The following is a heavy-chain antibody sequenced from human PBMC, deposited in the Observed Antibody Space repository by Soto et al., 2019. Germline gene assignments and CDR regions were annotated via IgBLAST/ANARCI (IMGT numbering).Heavy chain of an antibody. D-gene: IGHD3-9*01. Sequence: GGSLRLSCAASGFTFSSYWMHWVRQAPGKGLVWVSRINSDGSSTSYTDSVKGRFTISRDKAKNTLYLQMNSLRAEDTAVYYCAREEGDIFTGYPKFDPWGQGTLVTVSS. CDR1: GFTFSSYW. CDR2: INSDGSST. CDR3: AREEGDIFTGYPKFDP. J-gene: IGHJ5*02. V-gene: IGHV3-74*01.